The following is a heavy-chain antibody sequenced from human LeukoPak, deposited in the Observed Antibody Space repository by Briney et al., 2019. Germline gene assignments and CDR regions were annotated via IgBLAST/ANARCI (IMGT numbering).Heavy chain of an antibody. CDR3: ARDLSYHFASLYDSSGYYFSAYY. CDR1: GYTFTSYG. D-gene: IGHD3-22*01. Sequence: ASVKVSCKASGYTFTSYGISWVRQAPGQGLEWMGWISAYNGNTNYAQKLQGRVTMTTDTSTSTAYMELRSLRSDDTAVYNCARDLSYHFASLYDSSGYYFSAYYWGQGTLVTVSS. J-gene: IGHJ4*02. V-gene: IGHV1-18*01. CDR2: ISAYNGNT.